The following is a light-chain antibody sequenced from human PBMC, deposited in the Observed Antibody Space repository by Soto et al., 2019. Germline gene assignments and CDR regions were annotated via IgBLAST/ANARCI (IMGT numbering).Light chain of an antibody. CDR3: LQHNSYPLT. CDR2: SAS. Sequence: DLQMTQSPSAMSASVGDRVTINCRASQDIKYYLACFQQKPGKVPKRLIYSASSLQSGVPSRFSGSGSGTKFTLTISGLQPEDSATYYCLQHNSYPLTFGGGTKVEIK. J-gene: IGKJ4*01. V-gene: IGKV1-17*03. CDR1: QDIKYY.